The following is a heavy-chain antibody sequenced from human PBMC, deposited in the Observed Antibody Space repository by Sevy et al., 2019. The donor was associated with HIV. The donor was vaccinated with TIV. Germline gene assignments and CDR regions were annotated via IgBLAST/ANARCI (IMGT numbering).Heavy chain of an antibody. D-gene: IGHD1-26*01. V-gene: IGHV3-7*01. Sequence: GSLRLSCAASGFTLSSYWMTWVRQAPGKGLEWVANIDQDGSTKDYVDSVKGRFTISRDNAKNSLYLQMDSLRVEDTAVYYYARDLYSGTYSGNNWGQGTLVTVSS. CDR1: GFTLSSYW. CDR2: IDQDGSTK. CDR3: ARDLYSGTYSGNN. J-gene: IGHJ4*02.